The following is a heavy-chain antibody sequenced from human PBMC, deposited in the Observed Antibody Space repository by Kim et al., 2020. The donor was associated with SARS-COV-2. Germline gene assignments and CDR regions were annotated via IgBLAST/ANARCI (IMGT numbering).Heavy chain of an antibody. V-gene: IGHV1-18*04. D-gene: IGHD3-3*01. J-gene: IGHJ6*02. Sequence: ASVKVSCKASGYTFTSYGISWVRQAPGQGLEWMGWISAYNGNTNYAQKLQGRVTMTTDTSTSTAYMELRSLRSDDTAVYYCARDQFNPYDFWSGYSPYYYYGMDVWGQGTTVTVSS. CDR2: ISAYNGNT. CDR3: ARDQFNPYDFWSGYSPYYYYGMDV. CDR1: GYTFTSYG.